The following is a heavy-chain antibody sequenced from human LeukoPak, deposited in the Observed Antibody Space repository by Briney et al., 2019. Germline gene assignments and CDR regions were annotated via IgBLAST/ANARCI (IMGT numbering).Heavy chain of an antibody. CDR2: ISYDGSNK. V-gene: IGHV3-30*04. J-gene: IGHJ4*02. Sequence: GGSLRLSCAASGFTFSSYAIHWVLEAAGKGVEWLAVISYDGSNKYYADSVTGQFTISPYNSKNTLYLQMNSLRAEDTALYYCARVSDISVAAYFYYWGQGTLVTVSS. CDR3: ARVSDISVAAYFYY. D-gene: IGHD6-19*01. CDR1: GFTFSSYA.